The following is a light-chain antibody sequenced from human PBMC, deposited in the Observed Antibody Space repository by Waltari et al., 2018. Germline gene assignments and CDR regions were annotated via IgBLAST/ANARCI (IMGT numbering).Light chain of an antibody. CDR2: NDS. J-gene: IGLJ2*01. CDR1: SPNIGAAYG. V-gene: IGLV1-40*01. CDR3: QSYDRSLSGVV. Sequence: QSVLPQPPSVSGAPGQTVTIPCPGSSPNIGAAYGVHWYQHLPGTAPKLLIDNDSNRPSGVPDRFSGSRSGTSASLAITGLQAEDEADYYCQSYDRSLSGVVFGGGTKLTVL.